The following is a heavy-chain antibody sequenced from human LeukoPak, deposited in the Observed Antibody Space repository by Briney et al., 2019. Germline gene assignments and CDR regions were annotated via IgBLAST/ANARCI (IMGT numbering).Heavy chain of an antibody. V-gene: IGHV3-23*01. CDR2: ISDRGTNT. D-gene: IGHD5-18*01. CDR3: AKLRGWAENSWIDLWPGYQNNVDV. CDR1: GFTFSSYA. Sequence: QAGGSLRLSCAASGFTFSSYAMSWVRQAPGKGLEWVAGISDRGTNTYYADSVKGRFTISRDNSGRTLHLQMNSLRVEDSALYYCAKLRGWAENSWIDLWPGYQNNVDVWGQGTTITVSS. J-gene: IGHJ6*02.